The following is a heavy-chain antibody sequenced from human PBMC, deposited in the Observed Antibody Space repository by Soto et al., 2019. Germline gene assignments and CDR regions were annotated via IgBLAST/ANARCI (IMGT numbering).Heavy chain of an antibody. D-gene: IGHD3-10*01. Sequence: QVQLVESGGGVVQPGRSLRLSCAASGFTFSSYGMHWVRQAPGKGLEWVAVISYDGSNKYYADSVKGRFTISRDNFKNTLYLQMNSLRAEDTAVYYCAKDRRGVFRSAASNWFDPWGQGTLVTVSS. CDR2: ISYDGSNK. V-gene: IGHV3-30*18. CDR1: GFTFSSYG. J-gene: IGHJ5*02. CDR3: AKDRRGVFRSAASNWFDP.